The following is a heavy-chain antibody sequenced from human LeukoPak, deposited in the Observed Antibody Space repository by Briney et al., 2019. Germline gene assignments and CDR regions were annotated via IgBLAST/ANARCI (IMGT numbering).Heavy chain of an antibody. CDR3: ARTNYGSNFFFDY. Sequence: SVKVSCKASGGTFSSYAISWVRQAPGQGLEWMGGIIPIFGTANYAQKFQGRVTITTDESTSTAYMELSSLRSEDTAVYYCARTNYGSNFFFDYWGQGTLVTVSS. CDR2: IIPIFGTA. J-gene: IGHJ4*02. D-gene: IGHD4-23*01. V-gene: IGHV1-69*05. CDR1: GGTFSSYA.